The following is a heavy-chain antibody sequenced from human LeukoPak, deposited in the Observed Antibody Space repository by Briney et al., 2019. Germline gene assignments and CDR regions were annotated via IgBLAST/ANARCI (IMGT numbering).Heavy chain of an antibody. J-gene: IGHJ5*02. CDR2: ISSSSSYI. CDR3: ARISGYSYNWFDP. Sequence: GGSLRLSCAASGFTFSSYSMNWVRQAPGKGLEWVSSISSSSSYIYYADSVKGRFTISRDNAKNSLYMQMNSLRAEDTAVYYCARISGYSYNWFDPWGQGTLVTVSS. D-gene: IGHD3-22*01. V-gene: IGHV3-21*01. CDR1: GFTFSSYS.